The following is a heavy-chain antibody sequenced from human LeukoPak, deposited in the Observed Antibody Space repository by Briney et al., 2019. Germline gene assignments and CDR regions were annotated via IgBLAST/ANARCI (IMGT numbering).Heavy chain of an antibody. J-gene: IGHJ4*02. CDR1: GFTFSSYA. D-gene: IGHD3-22*01. V-gene: IGHV3-23*01. CDR3: AKAPSGYYDTSGPKWFDY. Sequence: GGSLRLSCAASGFTFSSYAMGWVRQAPGKGLEWVSALSGTGGSTYYADSVKGRFTISRDNSKNTLYLQMNSLRAEDTAVYYCAKAPSGYYDTSGPKWFDYWGQETLVTVSS. CDR2: LSGTGGST.